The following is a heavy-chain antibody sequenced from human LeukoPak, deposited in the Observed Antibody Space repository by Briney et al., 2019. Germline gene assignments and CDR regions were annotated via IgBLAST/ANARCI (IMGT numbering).Heavy chain of an antibody. J-gene: IGHJ4*02. CDR3: ARESAARGFDY. D-gene: IGHD6-6*01. CDR1: GYTFTSDD. Sequence: AAVKVSCKASGYTFTSDDINWGRQAPGQGLEWMGWMNPNSGNTSYAQKFQGRATMTRNTSISAAYMELSSLRSEDTAVYYCARESAARGFDYWGQGTLVTVSS. V-gene: IGHV1-8*01. CDR2: MNPNSGNT.